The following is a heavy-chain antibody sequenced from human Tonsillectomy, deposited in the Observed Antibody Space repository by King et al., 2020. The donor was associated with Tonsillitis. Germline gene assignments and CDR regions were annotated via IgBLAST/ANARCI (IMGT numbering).Heavy chain of an antibody. D-gene: IGHD1-26*01. V-gene: IGHV1-46*01. CDR3: AGDGASYLFKY. CDR2: INPSGGST. J-gene: IGHJ4*02. Sequence: VQLVESGAEVKKPGASVKVSCKASGYTFTSYHVHWVRQAPGQGLEWLGIINPSGGSTGSSQKFQGRVTMTRDTSTSTVYMELSSLTSEDTAVYYCAGDGASYLFKYWGQGTLVTVSS. CDR1: GYTFTSYH.